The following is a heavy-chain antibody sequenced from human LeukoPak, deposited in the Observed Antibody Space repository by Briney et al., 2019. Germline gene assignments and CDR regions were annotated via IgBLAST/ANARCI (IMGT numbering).Heavy chain of an antibody. CDR1: GYTFTSYG. CDR3: ARGYQTSYYDRSGYLTYLDY. CDR2: ISAFNGNT. J-gene: IGHJ4*02. V-gene: IGHV1-18*01. D-gene: IGHD3-22*01. Sequence: ASVKVSCKASGYTFTSYGITWVRQAPGQGLEWMGWISAFNGNTNYAQKFQGRVTMTTDTSTKIAYMELRSLRSDDTAVYYCARGYQTSYYDRSGYLTYLDYWGQGTLVTVSS.